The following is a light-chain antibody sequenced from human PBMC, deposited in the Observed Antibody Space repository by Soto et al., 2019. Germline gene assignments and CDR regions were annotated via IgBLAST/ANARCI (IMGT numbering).Light chain of an antibody. CDR1: QSVSSSY. CDR3: QQYGSSRT. J-gene: IGKJ1*01. Sequence: EFVLTQSPGTLSVSPGERATLSCRASQSVSSSYVAWYQQKPGQAPRLLISGASIRATGIPDRFSGSGSGTDLTLTISRLEPEDFAVYYCQQYGSSRTFGQGTKVDIK. CDR2: GAS. V-gene: IGKV3-20*01.